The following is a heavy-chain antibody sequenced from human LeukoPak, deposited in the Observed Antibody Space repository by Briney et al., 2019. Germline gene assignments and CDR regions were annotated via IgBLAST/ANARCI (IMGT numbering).Heavy chain of an antibody. CDR3: ARDFDMGITPGDDFDF. V-gene: IGHV3-74*01. Sequence: GGSLRLSCAASGFSFSKYWMHWVRQTPGEGLVWVARIKEDGTYTSYADSVKGRFTISRDNARNTVFLQMNSLRAEDTAVYYCARDFDMGITPGDDFDFRGQGTLVTVSS. J-gene: IGHJ4*02. CDR2: IKEDGTYT. CDR1: GFSFSKYW. D-gene: IGHD3-9*01.